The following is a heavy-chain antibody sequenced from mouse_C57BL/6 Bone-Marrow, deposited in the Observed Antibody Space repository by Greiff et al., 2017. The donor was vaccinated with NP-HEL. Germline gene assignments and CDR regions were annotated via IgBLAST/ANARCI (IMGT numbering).Heavy chain of an antibody. J-gene: IGHJ3*01. CDR2: IDPNSGGT. CDR3: ARGGPSYYDYDERAWFAY. D-gene: IGHD2-4*01. Sequence: QVQLQQSGAELVKPGASVKLSCKASGYTFTSYWMHWVKQRPGRGLEWIGRIDPNSGGTKYNEKFKSKATLTVDKPSSTAYMQLSSLTSEDSAVYYCARGGPSYYDYDERAWFAYWGQGTLVTVSA. CDR1: GYTFTSYW. V-gene: IGHV1-72*01.